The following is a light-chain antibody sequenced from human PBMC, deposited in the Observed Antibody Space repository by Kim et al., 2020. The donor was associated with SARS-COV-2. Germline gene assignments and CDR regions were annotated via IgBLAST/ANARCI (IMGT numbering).Light chain of an antibody. V-gene: IGKV3-11*01. CDR1: QSVSNF. J-gene: IGKJ4*01. CDR3: QQRGSWPLT. CDR2: DAS. Sequence: DIVLTQSPDTLSLSPGERATLSCRASQSVSNFLSWYQQKPGQAPRLLIYDASKRATGIPARFSGGGSGTDFTLTISSLETEDLGFYYCQQRGSWPLTFGGGTKVDIK.